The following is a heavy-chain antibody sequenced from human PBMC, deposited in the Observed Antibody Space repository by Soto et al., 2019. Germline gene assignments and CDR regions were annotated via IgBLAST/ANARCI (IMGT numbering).Heavy chain of an antibody. J-gene: IGHJ4*02. Sequence: GGSLRLSCAASGFTFDDYPMHWVRQAPGKGLEWVSGINWNSGAIAYAESVKRRFTISRDNAKNSLYLEMNSLRAEDTAVYYCARESEDLTSNFDYWGQGTLVTVSS. CDR3: ARESEDLTSNFDY. V-gene: IGHV3-9*01. CDR2: INWNSGAI. CDR1: GFTFDDYP.